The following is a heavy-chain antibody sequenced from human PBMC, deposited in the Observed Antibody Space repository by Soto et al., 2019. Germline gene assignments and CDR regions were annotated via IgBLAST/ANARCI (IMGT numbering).Heavy chain of an antibody. Sequence: SVKVSCKASGGTFSSYANSWVRQAPGQGLEWMGGIIPIFGTANYAQKFQGRVTITADESTSPAYMELSSLRSEDTAVYYCARDRVVVKGAPSAEYFQHWGQGTLVTVSS. V-gene: IGHV1-69*13. CDR3: ARDRVVVKGAPSAEYFQH. CDR2: IIPIFGTA. J-gene: IGHJ1*01. CDR1: GGTFSSYA. D-gene: IGHD3-22*01.